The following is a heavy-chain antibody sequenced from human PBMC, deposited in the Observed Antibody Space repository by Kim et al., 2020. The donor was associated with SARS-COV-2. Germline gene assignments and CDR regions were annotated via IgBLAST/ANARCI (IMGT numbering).Heavy chain of an antibody. J-gene: IGHJ5*02. CDR2: ST. V-gene: IGHV3-23*01. D-gene: IGHD3-10*01. CDR3: EVGGDNWFDP. Sequence: STYYADAVKGRFTISRNNSKNTLYLQMNGLSAEDTAVYYCEVGGDNWFDPWGQGNLVTVSS.